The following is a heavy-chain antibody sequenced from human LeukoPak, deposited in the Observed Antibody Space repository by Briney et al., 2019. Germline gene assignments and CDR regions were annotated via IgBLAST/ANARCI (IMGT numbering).Heavy chain of an antibody. CDR2: ISSSGSNI. V-gene: IGHV3-48*03. J-gene: IGHJ4*02. CDR1: GFTFSSYE. Sequence: GGSLRLSCAASGFTFSSYEMNWVRQAPGKGLEWVSYISSSGSNIYYADSVKGRFTISRDNAKNSLYLQMNSLRAEDTAVYYCASLVATGYWGQGTLVTVSS. D-gene: IGHD5-12*01. CDR3: ASLVATGY.